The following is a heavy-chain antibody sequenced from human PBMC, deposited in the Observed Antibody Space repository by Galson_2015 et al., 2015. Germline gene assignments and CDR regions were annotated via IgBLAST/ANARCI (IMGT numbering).Heavy chain of an antibody. D-gene: IGHD3-10*01. J-gene: IGHJ4*02. CDR1: GFTFSSYA. CDR3: ARDRGLLWFGEVQGGFDY. Sequence: SLRLSCAASGFTFSSYAMHWVRQAPGKGLEWVAVISYDGSNKYYADSVKGRFTISRDNSKNTLYLQMNSLRAEDTAVYYCARDRGLLWFGEVQGGFDYWGQGTLVTVSS. V-gene: IGHV3-30-3*01. CDR2: ISYDGSNK.